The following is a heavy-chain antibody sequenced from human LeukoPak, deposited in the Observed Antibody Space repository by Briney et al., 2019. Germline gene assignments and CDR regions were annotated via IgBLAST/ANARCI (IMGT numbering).Heavy chain of an antibody. Sequence: QTGGSLRLSCAASGFTFSSYGMHWVRQAPGKGLEWVAFIRYDGSNKYYADSVKGRFTISRDNSKNTLYLQMNSLRAEDTAVYYCAKSIAAAGQYYFDYWGQGTLVTVSS. CDR2: IRYDGSNK. J-gene: IGHJ4*02. CDR3: AKSIAAAGQYYFDY. D-gene: IGHD6-13*01. V-gene: IGHV3-30*02. CDR1: GFTFSSYG.